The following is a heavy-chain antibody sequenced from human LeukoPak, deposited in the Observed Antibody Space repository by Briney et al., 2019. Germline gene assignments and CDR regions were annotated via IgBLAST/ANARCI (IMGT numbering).Heavy chain of an antibody. D-gene: IGHD6-19*01. Sequence: ASVRVSCKASGYTFTGYYIHWVRQAPGQGLEWMGWINPNTGGTNYAQKFQGRVTMTRDTSISTAYMELSSLRSEDTAVYYCARGSRGVIAVAGKRYYYYYMDVWGKGTTVTISS. CDR2: INPNTGGT. CDR3: ARGSRGVIAVAGKRYYYYYMDV. V-gene: IGHV1-2*02. CDR1: GYTFTGYY. J-gene: IGHJ6*03.